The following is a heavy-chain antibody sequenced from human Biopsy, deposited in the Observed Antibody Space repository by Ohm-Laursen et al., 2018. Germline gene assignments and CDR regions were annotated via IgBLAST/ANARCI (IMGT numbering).Heavy chain of an antibody. CDR3: ARDLYDFCGGCPFDP. CDR2: INGSGGST. J-gene: IGHJ5*02. D-gene: IGHD3-3*01. Sequence: SLRLSFAASGFTFSSHAMSWVRQAPGTGLECVSVINGSGGSTYYADPVKDRFTISRDNSKNTLYLQMYSLRAEDTAMYYCARDLYDFCGGCPFDPWGQGTLVTVS. V-gene: IGHV3-23*01. CDR1: GFTFSSHA.